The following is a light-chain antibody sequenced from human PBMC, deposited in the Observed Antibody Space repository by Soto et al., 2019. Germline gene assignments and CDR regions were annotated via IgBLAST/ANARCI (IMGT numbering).Light chain of an antibody. Sequence: QSALTQPASVSGSPGQSITISCTGTNSDIGAYNFVSWYQQHPGKAPKLMIYDVSNRPSGISSRFSASKSGNTASLTISGLQAADEADYYCSSFTTSGARVFGGGTKVTVL. J-gene: IGLJ2*01. V-gene: IGLV2-14*03. CDR3: SSFTTSGARV. CDR2: DVS. CDR1: NSDIGAYNF.